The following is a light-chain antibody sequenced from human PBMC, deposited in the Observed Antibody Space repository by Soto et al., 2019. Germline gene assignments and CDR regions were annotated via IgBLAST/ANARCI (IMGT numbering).Light chain of an antibody. CDR3: QSYDSSLSGVV. CDR2: GNF. CDR1: SSNIGNNY. Sequence: QSVLTQPPSVSAAPGQKVTISCSGSSSNIGNNYVSWYQHLPGTAPKLLIYGNFNRPSGVPDRFSGSKSGTSASLAITGLQAGDEADYYCQSYDSSLSGVVFGGGTKLTVL. J-gene: IGLJ2*01. V-gene: IGLV1-40*01.